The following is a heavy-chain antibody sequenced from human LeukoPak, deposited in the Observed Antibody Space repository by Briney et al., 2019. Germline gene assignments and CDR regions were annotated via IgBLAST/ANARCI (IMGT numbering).Heavy chain of an antibody. D-gene: IGHD3-22*01. Sequence: SVKVSCKASGGTFSSYAIIWVRQAPGQGLEWMGGIIPIFGTANYAQKFQGRVTITTDESTSTAYMELSSLRSEDTAVYYCAREPMIGSHWFDPWGQGTLVTVSS. CDR3: AREPMIGSHWFDP. CDR2: IIPIFGTA. J-gene: IGHJ5*02. CDR1: GGTFSSYA. V-gene: IGHV1-69*05.